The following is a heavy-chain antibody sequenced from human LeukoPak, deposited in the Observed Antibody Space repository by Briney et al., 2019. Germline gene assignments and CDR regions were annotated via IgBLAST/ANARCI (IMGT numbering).Heavy chain of an antibody. V-gene: IGHV1-2*04. J-gene: IGHJ4*02. CDR3: ARGGYDLDY. Sequence: ASLQVSCKASGYSFTDYYIHWVRQAPGQGLEWMGWINPFSGGRKYAQKFQGWVTMTRDTSISTAYMELSRLTSDDTAVYYCARGGYDLDYWGQGTLVTVSS. D-gene: IGHD3-22*01. CDR2: INPFSGGR. CDR1: GYSFTDYY.